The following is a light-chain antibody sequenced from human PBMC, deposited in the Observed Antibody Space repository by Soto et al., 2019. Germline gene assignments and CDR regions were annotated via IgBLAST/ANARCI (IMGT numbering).Light chain of an antibody. V-gene: IGKV3-15*01. CDR1: QSVRSN. CDR3: QQYNNWPYT. J-gene: IGKJ2*01. Sequence: EIVMTQSPATLSVSPGERAALSCRASQSVRSNFAWYQQKPGQAPRLLVYDASTRATGIPARFSGSGSGTEFTLTISSLQSEDFAVYYCQQYNNWPYTFGQGTKLETK. CDR2: DAS.